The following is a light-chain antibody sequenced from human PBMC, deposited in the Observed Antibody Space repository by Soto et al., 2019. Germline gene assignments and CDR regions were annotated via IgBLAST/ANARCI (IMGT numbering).Light chain of an antibody. J-gene: IGKJ5*01. Sequence: EVLMTQSPDTLYVSPGERVTLSCRARQSVSDNLAWYQQKPGQGPRLLVYRASTRTLGIPARFSGSESGTEFTLTISSLQSEDFAVYYCQQYQSWPITFGQWTRLEIK. CDR3: QQYQSWPIT. V-gene: IGKV3-15*01. CDR1: QSVSDN. CDR2: RAS.